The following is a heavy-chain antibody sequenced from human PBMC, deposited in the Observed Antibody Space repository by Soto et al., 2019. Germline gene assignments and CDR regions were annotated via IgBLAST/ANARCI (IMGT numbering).Heavy chain of an antibody. CDR2: ISAYNGNT. Sequence: ASVKVSCKASGYTFTSYGISWVRQAPGQGLEWMGWISAYNGNTNYAQKLQGRVTMTTDTSTSTAYMELRSLRSDDTAVYYCARYVGAGLRFLEWSNWFDPWGQGTLVTVSS. V-gene: IGHV1-18*01. CDR3: ARYVGAGLRFLEWSNWFDP. CDR1: GYTFTSYG. D-gene: IGHD3-3*01. J-gene: IGHJ5*02.